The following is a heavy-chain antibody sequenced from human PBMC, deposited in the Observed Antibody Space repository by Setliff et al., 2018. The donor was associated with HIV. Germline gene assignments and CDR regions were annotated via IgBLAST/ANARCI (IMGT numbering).Heavy chain of an antibody. CDR3: ATDDVAVVGTCDH. D-gene: IGHD6-13*01. J-gene: IGHJ5*02. CDR1: GGSVSIYH. Sequence: SETLSLTCTVSGGSVSIYHLSWLRQSPGKGLECIGYIYASGTTQYNLSLESRATISLDTSKNQISLKLKSVTAADTGVYYCATDDVAVVGTCDHWGQGTLVTVSS. V-gene: IGHV4-4*08. CDR2: IYASGTT.